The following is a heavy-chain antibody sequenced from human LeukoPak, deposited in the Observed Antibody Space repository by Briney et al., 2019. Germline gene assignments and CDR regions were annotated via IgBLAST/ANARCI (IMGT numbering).Heavy chain of an antibody. J-gene: IGHJ5*02. V-gene: IGHV3-30-3*01. CDR3: AKEGSSIAARPGWFDP. D-gene: IGHD6-6*01. CDR1: GFTFRSYA. CDR2: ISYDGSNE. Sequence: GRSLRLSCAASGFTFRSYAMHWVRQAPGKGLEWVAVISYDGSNEDYTDSVKGRFIISRDDSKNTMSLQMNSLRAEDTAVYYCAKEGSSIAARPGWFDPWGQGTLVTVSS.